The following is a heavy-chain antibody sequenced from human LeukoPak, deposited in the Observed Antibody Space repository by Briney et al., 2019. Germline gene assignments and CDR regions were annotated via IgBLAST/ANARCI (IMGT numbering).Heavy chain of an antibody. Sequence: ASVKVSCKASGYTFTSYGISWVRQAPGQGLEWMGWMNPNSGNTGYAQKFQGRVTMTGNTSISTAYMELSSLRSEDTAVYYCARGSTDYYDSSGYYIDYWGQGTLVTVSS. J-gene: IGHJ4*02. CDR1: GYTFTSYG. CDR3: ARGSTDYYDSSGYYIDY. CDR2: MNPNSGNT. V-gene: IGHV1-8*02. D-gene: IGHD3-22*01.